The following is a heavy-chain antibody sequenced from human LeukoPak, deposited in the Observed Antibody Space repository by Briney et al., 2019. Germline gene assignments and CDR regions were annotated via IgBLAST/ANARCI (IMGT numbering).Heavy chain of an antibody. CDR2: IYTSGST. CDR3: ARGSSSSSEVLDY. V-gene: IGHV4-61*02. Sequence: SETLSLTCSVSGGSISSVSYYWSWIRQPAGKGLEWTGRIYTSGSTNYNPSLRSRVTISVDTSKNQFSLKLSSVTAADTAVYYCARGSSSSSEVLDYWGQGTLVTVSS. CDR1: GGSISSVSYY. J-gene: IGHJ4*02. D-gene: IGHD2-2*01.